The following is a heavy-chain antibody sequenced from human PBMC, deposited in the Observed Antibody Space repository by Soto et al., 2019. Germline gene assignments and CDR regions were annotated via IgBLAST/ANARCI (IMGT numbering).Heavy chain of an antibody. J-gene: IGHJ6*02. CDR1: GYTFTGYY. Sequence: GASVKVSCKASGYTFTGYYMHWVRQAPGQGLEWMGWINPNSGGTNYAQKFQGRVTMTRDTSISTAYMELSRLRSDDTAVYYCARAITIFVDTTYYYYGMDVWGQGTTVTVSS. D-gene: IGHD3-3*01. V-gene: IGHV1-2*02. CDR2: INPNSGGT. CDR3: ARAITIFVDTTYYYYGMDV.